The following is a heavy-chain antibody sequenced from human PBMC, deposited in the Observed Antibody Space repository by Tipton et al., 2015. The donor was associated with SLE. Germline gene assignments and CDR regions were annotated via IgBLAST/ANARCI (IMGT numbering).Heavy chain of an antibody. CDR1: GASVHSFY. CDR2: FYLSGNT. Sequence: TLSLTCSVSGASVHSFYWNWIRQTPEKGLEWMGYFYLSGNTKYNPSLKGRATISLDMTKNQVSLKLNSVTAEDTAVYYCARACQYSSGVMCLWGQGALVTVSS. J-gene: IGHJ4*02. CDR3: ARACQYSSGVMCL. D-gene: IGHD5-18*01. V-gene: IGHV4-59*02.